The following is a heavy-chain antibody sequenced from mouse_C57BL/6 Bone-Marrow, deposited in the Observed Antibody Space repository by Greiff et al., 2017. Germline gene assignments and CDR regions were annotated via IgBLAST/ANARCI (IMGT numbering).Heavy chain of an antibody. CDR3: AREFAY. CDR2: IDPGDGDT. CDR1: GFNFKDYY. V-gene: IGHV14-2*01. Sequence: EVQLQQSGAELVKPGASVKLSCTASGFNFKDYYMPWVKQRTEQGLEWIGRIDPGDGDTKYAPKFQGTATITADTSSNTAYLQLSSLTSEDTAVDCSAREFAYWGQGTLVTVSA. J-gene: IGHJ3*01.